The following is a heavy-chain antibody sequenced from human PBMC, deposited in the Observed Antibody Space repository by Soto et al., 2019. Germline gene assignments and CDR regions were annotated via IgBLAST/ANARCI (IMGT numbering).Heavy chain of an antibody. V-gene: IGHV1-69*02. D-gene: IGHD3-9*01. J-gene: IGHJ5*02. Sequence: GPPVKVSCKASGGTFSSYTISWVRQAPGQGLEWMGRIIPILGIANYAQKFQGRVTITADKSTSTAYMELSSLRSEDTAVYYCASQYYDILTGYYYWFDPWGQGTLVTVS. CDR2: IIPILGIA. CDR3: ASQYYDILTGYYYWFDP. CDR1: GGTFSSYT.